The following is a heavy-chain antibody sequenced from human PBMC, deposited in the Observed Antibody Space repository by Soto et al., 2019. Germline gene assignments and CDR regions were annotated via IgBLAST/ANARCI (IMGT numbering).Heavy chain of an antibody. V-gene: IGHV6-1*01. CDR2: TYYRSKWST. CDR3: TRALSGSYDH. D-gene: IGHD1-26*01. CDR1: GDSVSSKSAA. J-gene: IGHJ5*02. Sequence: SQTLSLTCAISGDSVSSKSAAWNWIRQSPSRGLEWLGRTYYRSKWSTDYAISVKSRITINPDTSNNHFSLQLKSVTPEDTAVLYCTRALSGSYDHWGQGTLVTVSS.